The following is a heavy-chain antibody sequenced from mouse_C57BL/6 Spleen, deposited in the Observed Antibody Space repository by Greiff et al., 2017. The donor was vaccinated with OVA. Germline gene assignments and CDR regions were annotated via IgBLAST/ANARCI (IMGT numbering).Heavy chain of an antibody. V-gene: IGHV1-54*01. CDR3: ARSSWDEGGAY. CDR1: GYAFTNYL. Sequence: VQLQESGAELVRPGTSVKVSCKASGYAFTNYLIEWVKQRPGQGLEWIGVINPGSGGTNYNEKFKGKATLTADKSSSTAYMQLSSLTSEDSAVYVCARSSWDEGGAYWGQGTLVTVSA. CDR2: INPGSGGT. D-gene: IGHD4-1*01. J-gene: IGHJ3*01.